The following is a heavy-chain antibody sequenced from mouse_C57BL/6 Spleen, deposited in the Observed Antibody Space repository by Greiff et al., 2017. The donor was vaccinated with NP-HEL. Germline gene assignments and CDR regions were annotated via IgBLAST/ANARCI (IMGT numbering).Heavy chain of an antibody. Sequence: EVNVVESGGGLVQPKGSLKLSCAASGFSFNTYAMNWVRQAPGKGLEWVARIRSKSNNYATYYADSVKDRFTISRDDSESMLYLQMNNLKTEDTAMYYCVREVHYYGKGNWYFDVWGTGTTVTVSS. J-gene: IGHJ1*03. CDR3: VREVHYYGKGNWYFDV. D-gene: IGHD1-1*01. V-gene: IGHV10-1*01. CDR2: IRSKSNNYAT. CDR1: GFSFNTYA.